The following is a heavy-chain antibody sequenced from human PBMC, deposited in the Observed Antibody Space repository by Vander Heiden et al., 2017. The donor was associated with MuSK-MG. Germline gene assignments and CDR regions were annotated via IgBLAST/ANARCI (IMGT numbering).Heavy chain of an antibody. V-gene: IGHV1-69*01. J-gene: IGHJ5*02. CDR3: ARGGYTMVRVFIIANNWFDP. CDR2: IIPILGTA. D-gene: IGHD3-10*01. Sequence: QVQLVQSGAEVKKPGSSVKVSCKASGGTFSSYAISWVRKAPGKGREWMGGIIPILGTANYAQKFQGRVTITADESTSTAYMELSSLISEDTAVYYCARGGYTMVRVFIIANNWFDPWGQGTLVTVSS. CDR1: GGTFSSYA.